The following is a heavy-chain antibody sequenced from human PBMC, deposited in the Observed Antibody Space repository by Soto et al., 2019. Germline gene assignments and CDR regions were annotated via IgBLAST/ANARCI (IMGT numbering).Heavy chain of an antibody. CDR3: ARPYYYDSDGYYGY. CDR1: GYTFTSYS. D-gene: IGHD3-22*01. V-gene: IGHV1-18*04. CDR2: ISTYNGNI. Sequence: QVQLVQSGVEVKKPGASVKVSCKASGYTFTSYSISWVRQAPGQGLEWMGWISTYNGNIKYAQKLQGRVSMTTDTATGTAYMDLRSLRSDDTAVYYCARPYYYDSDGYYGYWGQGTLVTVSS. J-gene: IGHJ4*02.